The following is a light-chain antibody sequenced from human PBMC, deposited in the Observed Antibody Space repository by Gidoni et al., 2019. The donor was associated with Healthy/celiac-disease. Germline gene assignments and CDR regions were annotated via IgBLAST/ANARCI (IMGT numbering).Light chain of an antibody. V-gene: IGKV3-15*01. CDR2: GAS. Sequence: ELVMPQSPATLSVSPGERATPSGRASQSVSSNLAWYQQKPGQAPRLLIYGASTRATGIPARFSGSGSGTEFTLTISSLQSEDFAVYYCQQYNNWPQTFGQGTKVEIK. J-gene: IGKJ1*01. CDR1: QSVSSN. CDR3: QQYNNWPQT.